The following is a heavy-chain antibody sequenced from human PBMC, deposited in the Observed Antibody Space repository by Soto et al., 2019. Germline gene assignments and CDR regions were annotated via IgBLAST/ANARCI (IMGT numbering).Heavy chain of an antibody. CDR3: ARDLTISSTDGPLDP. CDR1: GGSMSRYY. CDR2: IHYTGST. Sequence: PSETLSLTSTVSGGSMSRYYWTWIRQPPGKGLEWIGNIHYTGSTNYNPSLKSRVTILLGTSTSQFSLKVSSVTAADTAVYYCARDLTISSTDGPLDPWGHGTLVTVSS. J-gene: IGHJ5*02. V-gene: IGHV4-59*01. D-gene: IGHD1-1*01.